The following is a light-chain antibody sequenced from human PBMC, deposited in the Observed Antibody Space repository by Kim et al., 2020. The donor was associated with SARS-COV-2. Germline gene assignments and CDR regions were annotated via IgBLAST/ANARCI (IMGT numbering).Light chain of an antibody. CDR2: DVS. Sequence: GQSVNISSNGTNSDGVGYNYDSWYQQHPGKAPKLMIYDVSNRPSGVSNRFSGSKSGNTASLTISGLQAEDEADYYCSSYTSSSTRVFGGGTKLTVL. V-gene: IGLV2-14*03. CDR1: NSDGVGYNY. CDR3: SSYTSSSTRV. J-gene: IGLJ3*02.